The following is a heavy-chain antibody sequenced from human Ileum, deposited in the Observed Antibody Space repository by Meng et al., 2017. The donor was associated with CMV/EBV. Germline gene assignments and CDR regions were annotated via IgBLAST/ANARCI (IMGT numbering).Heavy chain of an antibody. Sequence: VYGGSFSGYYWSWIRQPPGKGLEWIGEINHSGSTNYNPSLKSRVTISVDTSKNQFSLKLSSVTAADTAVYYCSWGGDDFWSGLPLDYWGQGTLVTVSS. V-gene: IGHV4-34*01. CDR2: INHSGST. CDR1: GGSFSGYY. J-gene: IGHJ4*02. CDR3: SWGGDDFWSGLPLDY. D-gene: IGHD3-3*01.